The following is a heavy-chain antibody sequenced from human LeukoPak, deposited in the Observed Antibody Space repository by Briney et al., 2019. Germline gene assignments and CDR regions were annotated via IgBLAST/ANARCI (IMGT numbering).Heavy chain of an antibody. J-gene: IGHJ4*02. CDR3: ARLPKRVVVVAANFDY. CDR1: GFTFSTYA. V-gene: IGHV3-23*01. D-gene: IGHD2-15*01. Sequence: GGSLRLSCTASGFTFSTYAMSWVRQAPGKGLEWVSAITDSGGNTYYAAPVKGRFTISRDNSKNTLYLQMNSLRAEDTAVYYCARLPKRVVVVAANFDYWGQGTLVTVSS. CDR2: ITDSGGNT.